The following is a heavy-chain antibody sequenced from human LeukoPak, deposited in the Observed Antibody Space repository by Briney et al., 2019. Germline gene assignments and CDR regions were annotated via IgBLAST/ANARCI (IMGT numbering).Heavy chain of an antibody. CDR2: IYHSGST. D-gene: IGHD1-14*01. J-gene: IGHJ6*02. CDR3: ARAPEDFRGGRTYYFYYYNMDV. CDR1: GGSISSGGYY. Sequence: SETLSLTCTVSGGSISSGGYYWSWIRQPPGKGLEWIGYIYHSGSTYYNPSLKSRVTISVDRSKNQFSLKLGSVTAADTAVYYCARAPEDFRGGRTYYFYYYNMDVWGQGTTVTVSS. V-gene: IGHV4-30-2*01.